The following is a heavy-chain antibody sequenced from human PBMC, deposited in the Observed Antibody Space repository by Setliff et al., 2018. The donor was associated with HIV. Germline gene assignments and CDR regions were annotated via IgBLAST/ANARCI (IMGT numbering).Heavy chain of an antibody. D-gene: IGHD2-8*02. J-gene: IGHJ4*01. CDR1: GFNFGDYG. V-gene: IGHV3-74*01. Sequence: PGGSLRLSCTTSGFNFGDYGMSWVRQAPGKGLEWISRISGDGTRTAYADSAKGRFTISRDNAANTLYLQVDGLRGEDSAVYYCVRDRIEGRTVFDTWGLGTLVTVSS. CDR3: VRDRIEGRTVFDT. CDR2: ISGDGTRT.